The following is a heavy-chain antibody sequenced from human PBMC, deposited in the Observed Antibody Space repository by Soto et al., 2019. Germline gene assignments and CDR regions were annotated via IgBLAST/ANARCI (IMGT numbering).Heavy chain of an antibody. J-gene: IGHJ5*02. CDR3: AKVPDSSGYYRNWFDP. CDR2: ISGSGGST. D-gene: IGHD3-22*01. CDR1: GFTFSSYA. V-gene: IGHV3-23*01. Sequence: GGSLRLSCAASGFTFSSYAMSWVRQAPGKGLEWVSAISGSGGSTYYADSVKGRFTISRDNSKNTLYLQMNSLRAEDTAVYYCAKVPDSSGYYRNWFDPWGQGTLVTVSS.